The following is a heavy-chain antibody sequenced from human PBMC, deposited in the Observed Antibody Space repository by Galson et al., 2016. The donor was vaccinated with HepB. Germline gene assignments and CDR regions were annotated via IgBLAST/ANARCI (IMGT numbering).Heavy chain of an antibody. CDR1: GDSINSGTFS. Sequence: TLSLTCTVSGDSINSGTFSWNWFRQPAGKRLEWIGRFFTTGSTYYNPSLKSRVTISVDRSENQLSLKMTSVTAADTAVYYCARDRGSAWDLDCWGQGILVTVSS. CDR2: FFTTGST. D-gene: IGHD3-10*01. J-gene: IGHJ4*02. V-gene: IGHV4-61*02. CDR3: ARDRGSAWDLDC.